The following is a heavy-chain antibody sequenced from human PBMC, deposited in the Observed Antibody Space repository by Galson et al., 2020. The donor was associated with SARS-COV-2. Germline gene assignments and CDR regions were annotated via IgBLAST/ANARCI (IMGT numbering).Heavy chain of an antibody. CDR2: ISHSGGT. CDR3: ARLYYGEYAPEAFDI. CDR1: GTSISSGSYS. J-gene: IGHJ3*02. V-gene: IGHV4-30-2*01. D-gene: IGHD4-17*01. Sequence: TLSLTCTVSGTSISSGSYSWNWIRQPPGKGLEWIGYISHSGGTYYNPSLKSRVTISGDRSKNQFSLRLSSVTAADTAVYYCARLYYGEYAPEAFDIWGPGTRVTVAS.